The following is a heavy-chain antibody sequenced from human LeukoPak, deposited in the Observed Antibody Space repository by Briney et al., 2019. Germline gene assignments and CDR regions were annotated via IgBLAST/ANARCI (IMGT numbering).Heavy chain of an antibody. Sequence: ASVKVSCKASGYTLIRNFIPWVPQAPGHAPDLMGWINPNSGGTQYAERFQGRVTMTRDTSINTAYMELSGLTSDDTVVYYCVRVYSGYENFDYWGQGTLVTVSS. CDR3: VRVYSGYENFDY. D-gene: IGHD5-12*01. CDR2: INPNSGGT. V-gene: IGHV1-2*02. J-gene: IGHJ4*02. CDR1: GYTLIRNF.